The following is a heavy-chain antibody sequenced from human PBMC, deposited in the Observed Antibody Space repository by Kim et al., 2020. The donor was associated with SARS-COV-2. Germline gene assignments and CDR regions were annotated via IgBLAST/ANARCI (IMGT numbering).Heavy chain of an antibody. CDR1: GFTFSSYS. D-gene: IGHD6-25*01. CDR2: ISCGGSNK. CDR3: AKDPGYIASAFDY. J-gene: IGHJ4*02. V-gene: IGHV3-30*18. Sequence: GGSLRLSCAASGFTFSSYSMHWVRQAPGKGLEWVAVISCGGSNKYYADSVKGRFTISRDNSKNTLYLQMNSLRAEDTAVYYCAKDPGYIASAFDYWGQGTLVTVSS.